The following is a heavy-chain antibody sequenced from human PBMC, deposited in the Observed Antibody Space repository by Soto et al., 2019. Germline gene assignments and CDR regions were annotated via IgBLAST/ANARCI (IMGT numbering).Heavy chain of an antibody. J-gene: IGHJ5*02. V-gene: IGHV3-23*01. CDR3: AKDYASTWYWYFDP. CDR1: GFSFSNFA. Sequence: GGSLRLSCAASGFSFSNFAMSWVRQAPGTGLEWVSSISGSGDKTYYLDSVKGRFTISRDNSKNTLYLHMDSLGAEDTAVYFCAKDYASTWYWYFDPWGQGTLVTVSS. CDR2: ISGSGDKT. D-gene: IGHD6-13*01.